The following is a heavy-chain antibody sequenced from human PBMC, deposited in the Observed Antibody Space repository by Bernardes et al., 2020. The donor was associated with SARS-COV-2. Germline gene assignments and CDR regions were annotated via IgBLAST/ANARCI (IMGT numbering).Heavy chain of an antibody. CDR1: DESFSGHY. CDR2: INHSGST. V-gene: IGHV4-34*01. Sequence: SETLSLTCAVYDESFSGHYWSWIRQPPGKGLEWIGEINHSGSTNYNPSLKSRVTISVDTSKNQISLKLSSVTAADTAMYYCARVGSYTSMTDYWGQGTLVVVSS. D-gene: IGHD1-26*01. J-gene: IGHJ4*02. CDR3: ARVGSYTSMTDY.